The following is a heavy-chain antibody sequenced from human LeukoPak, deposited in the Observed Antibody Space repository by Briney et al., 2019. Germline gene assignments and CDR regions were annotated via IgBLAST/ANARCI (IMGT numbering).Heavy chain of an antibody. Sequence: ASVKVSCKASGYTFTSYDINWVRQATGQGLEWMGWMNPNSGNTGYAQKFQGRVTMTRNTSISTAYVELSSLRSEDTAVYYCARAIQLWPTDRNWFDPWGQGTLVTVSS. V-gene: IGHV1-8*01. CDR2: MNPNSGNT. D-gene: IGHD5-18*01. CDR1: GYTFTSYD. J-gene: IGHJ5*02. CDR3: ARAIQLWPTDRNWFDP.